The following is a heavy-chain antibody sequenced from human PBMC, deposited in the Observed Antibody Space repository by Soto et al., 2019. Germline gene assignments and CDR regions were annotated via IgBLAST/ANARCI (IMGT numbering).Heavy chain of an antibody. CDR3: AKDRYLDHDSRGYLFDN. CDR2: VSRYGDCT. CDR1: GFTFNIYA. D-gene: IGHD3-22*01. V-gene: IGHV3-23*01. J-gene: IGHJ4*02. Sequence: EVQLLESGGDLIQPGGSLSLSCAASGFTFNIYAMPWVRQAPGKGLEWVSAVSRYGDCTYDADSVEGRFTISRDNSKNTLYLQMNSLRAEDTAVYDGAKDRYLDHDSRGYLFDNWGQGTRVTGSS.